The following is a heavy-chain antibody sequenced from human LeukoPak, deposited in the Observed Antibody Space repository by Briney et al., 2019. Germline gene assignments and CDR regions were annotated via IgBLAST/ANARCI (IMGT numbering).Heavy chain of an antibody. D-gene: IGHD1-14*01. CDR3: AKDGSGENY. V-gene: IGHV3-23*01. Sequence: GGSLGLSCAASGFTFSSYAMSWVRQAPGKGLEWVSAISDSGGSTYYADSVKGRFTISRDNSKNTLYLQMSSLRAADTAVYFCAKDGSGENYWGQGTLVTVSS. J-gene: IGHJ4*02. CDR1: GFTFSSYA. CDR2: ISDSGGST.